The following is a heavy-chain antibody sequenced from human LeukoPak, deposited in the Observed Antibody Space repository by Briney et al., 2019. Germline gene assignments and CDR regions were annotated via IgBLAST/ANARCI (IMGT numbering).Heavy chain of an antibody. CDR3: IRGGIQVSGIDAFDI. D-gene: IGHD5/OR15-5a*01. CDR1: GFTFSSYD. Sequence: GGSLRLSCAASGFTFSSYDMHWVRQAPGRGLEWVSAIGIAVDTYYPDSVKGRFTISRENAKNSMYLQMNCLKDGDTAVYYCIRGGIQVSGIDAFDIWGQGTMVTVSS. CDR2: IGIAVDT. V-gene: IGHV3-13*01. J-gene: IGHJ3*02.